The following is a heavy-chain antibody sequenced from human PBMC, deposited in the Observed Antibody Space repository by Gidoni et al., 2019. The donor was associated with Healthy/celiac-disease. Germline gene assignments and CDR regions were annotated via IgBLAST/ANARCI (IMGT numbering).Heavy chain of an antibody. V-gene: IGHV3-9*01. D-gene: IGHD3-22*01. CDR3: AKGAPYDSSGYSDY. CDR2: ISWNSGSI. CDR1: GFTFDDYA. Sequence: EVQLVESGGGLVQPGRSLRLSCAASGFTFDDYAMHWVRQAPGKGLEWVSGISWNSGSIGYADSVKGRFTISRDNAKNSLYLQMNSLRAEDTALYYCAKGAPYDSSGYSDYWGQGTLVTVSS. J-gene: IGHJ4*02.